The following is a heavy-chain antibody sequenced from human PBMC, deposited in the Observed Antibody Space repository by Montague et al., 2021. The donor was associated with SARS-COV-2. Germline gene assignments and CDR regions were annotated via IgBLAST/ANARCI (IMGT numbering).Heavy chain of an antibody. J-gene: IGHJ4*02. CDR3: VRDTGSAQAGFDA. V-gene: IGHV6-1*01. CDR2: TNYRSKWTG. Sequence: CAISGDSVWSNTAAWNWIRQSPSGGLEWLGRTNYRSKWTGDYVTSVEGRISIDPDTSKNQFFLHLRSVTPEDTGVYYCVRDTGSAQAGFDAWGQGTLVTVSS. CDR1: GDSVWSNTAA. D-gene: IGHD4-17*01.